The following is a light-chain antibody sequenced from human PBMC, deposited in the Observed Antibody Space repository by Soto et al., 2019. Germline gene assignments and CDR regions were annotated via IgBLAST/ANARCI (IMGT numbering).Light chain of an antibody. V-gene: IGLV2-14*01. J-gene: IGLJ2*01. Sequence: QSALTQPASVSGSPGQSITISCTGTSSDVGGYNYVSWYQQHPGKAPKLMIYDVSNRPSGVSNRFSGSKSGNTAYLTISGLQAEDEADYYCSPYTSSSTRVFGGGTTVTVL. CDR2: DVS. CDR3: SPYTSSSTRV. CDR1: SSDVGGYNY.